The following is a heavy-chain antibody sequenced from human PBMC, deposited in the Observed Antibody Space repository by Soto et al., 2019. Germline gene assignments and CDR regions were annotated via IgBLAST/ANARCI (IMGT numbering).Heavy chain of an antibody. CDR3: ARDRLELRDYYYGMDV. J-gene: IGHJ6*02. CDR2: IYYSGST. CDR1: GGSVSSGSYY. Sequence: KPSETLSLTCTVSGGSVSSGSYYWSWIRQPPGKGLEWIGYIYYSGSTNYNPSLKSRVTISVDTSKNQFSLKLSSVTAADTAVYYCARDRLELRDYYYGMDVWGQGTTVTVSS. V-gene: IGHV4-61*01. D-gene: IGHD1-7*01.